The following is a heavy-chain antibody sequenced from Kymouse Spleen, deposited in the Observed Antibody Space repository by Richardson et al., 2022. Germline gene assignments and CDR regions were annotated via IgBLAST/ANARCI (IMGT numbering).Heavy chain of an antibody. D-gene: IGHD3-10*01. CDR3: TTPITMVRGVMIDY. J-gene: IGHJ4*02. Sequence: EVQLVESGGGLVKPGGSLRLSCAASGFTFSNAWMSWVRQAPGKGLEWVGRIKSKTDGGTTDYAAPVKGRFTISRDDSKNTLYLQMNSLKTEDTAVYYCTTPITMVRGVMIDYWGQGTLVTVSS. CDR2: IKSKTDGGTT. V-gene: IGHV3-15*01. CDR1: GFTFSNAW.